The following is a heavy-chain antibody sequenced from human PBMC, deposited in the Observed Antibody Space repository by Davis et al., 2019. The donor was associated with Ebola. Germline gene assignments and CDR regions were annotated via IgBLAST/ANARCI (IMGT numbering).Heavy chain of an antibody. Sequence: ASVKVSCKASGGTFTSYGISWVRQAPGQGLEWMGWISAYNGNTNYAQKLQGRVTMTTDTSTSTAYMELRSLRSDDTAVYYCARVYQLRYYYYGMDVWGQGTTVTVSS. CDR1: GGTFTSYG. D-gene: IGHD2-2*01. V-gene: IGHV1-18*01. CDR2: ISAYNGNT. CDR3: ARVYQLRYYYYGMDV. J-gene: IGHJ6*02.